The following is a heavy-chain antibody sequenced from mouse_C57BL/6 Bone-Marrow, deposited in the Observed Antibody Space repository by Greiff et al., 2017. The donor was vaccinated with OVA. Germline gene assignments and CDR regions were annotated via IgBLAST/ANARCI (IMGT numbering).Heavy chain of an antibody. D-gene: IGHD4-1*01. Sequence: DVMLVESGGGLVQPGGSLKLSCAASGFTFSDYYMYWVRQTPEKRLEWVAYISNGGGSTYYPDTVKGRFTISRDNAKNTLYLQMSRLKSEDTAMYYCARPRLGRDWYFDVWGTGTTVTVSS. CDR3: ARPRLGRDWYFDV. J-gene: IGHJ1*03. CDR2: ISNGGGST. CDR1: GFTFSDYY. V-gene: IGHV5-12*01.